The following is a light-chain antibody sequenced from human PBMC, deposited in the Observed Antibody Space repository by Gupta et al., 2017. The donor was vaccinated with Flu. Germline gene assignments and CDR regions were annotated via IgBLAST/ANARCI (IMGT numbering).Light chain of an antibody. V-gene: IGLV2-23*02. CDR1: SCDVGNYNL. CDR3: CSYTGSPTPWV. J-gene: IGLJ3*02. CDR2: EVT. Sequence: SCDVGNYNLVSWYQHHPGKAPKFIIFEVTKRPSGVSSRFSGSKSGRTASLTISGLQPEDEAVYYCCSYTGSPTPWVFGGGTKVTVL.